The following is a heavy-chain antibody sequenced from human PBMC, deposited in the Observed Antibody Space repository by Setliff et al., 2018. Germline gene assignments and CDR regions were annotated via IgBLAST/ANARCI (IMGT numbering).Heavy chain of an antibody. CDR3: ATRKSSGRLYYMDV. J-gene: IGHJ6*03. V-gene: IGHV4-59*02. D-gene: IGHD1-26*01. CDR1: GGAVSGDY. CDR2: INYSGST. Sequence: SETLSLTCSGSGGAVSGDYWTWIRQPPGKGLEYIGYINYSGSTNYNPSLKSRVTISGDTSKNQVSLRLSSVTAADTAVYYCATRKSSGRLYYMDVWGKGTTVTV.